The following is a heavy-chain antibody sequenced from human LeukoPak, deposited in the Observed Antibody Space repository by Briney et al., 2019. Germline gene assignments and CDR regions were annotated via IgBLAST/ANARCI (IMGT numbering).Heavy chain of an antibody. Sequence: GGSLRLSCAASGFTFSSYGMHWVRQAPGKGLEWVAVIWYDGSNKYYADSVKGRFTISRDNSKNTLYLQMNSLRAEDTAVYYCARESEYISGWLQSNWFDPWGQGTLVTVSS. CDR3: ARESEYISGWLQSNWFDP. J-gene: IGHJ5*02. V-gene: IGHV3-33*01. CDR2: IWYDGSNK. D-gene: IGHD6-19*01. CDR1: GFTFSSYG.